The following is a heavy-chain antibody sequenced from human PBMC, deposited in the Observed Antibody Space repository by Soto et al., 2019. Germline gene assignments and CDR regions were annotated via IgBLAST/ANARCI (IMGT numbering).Heavy chain of an antibody. D-gene: IGHD3-16*02. CDR3: ARDSSMYVWGSYRAMAFDI. CDR1: GFTFSSYW. CDR2: IKQDGSEK. Sequence: GGSLRLSCAASGFTFSSYWMSWVRQAPGKGLEWVANIKQDGSEKYYVDSAKGRFTISRDNAKNSLYLQMNSLRAEDTAVYYCARDSSMYVWGSYRAMAFDIWGQGTMVTVS. J-gene: IGHJ3*02. V-gene: IGHV3-7*01.